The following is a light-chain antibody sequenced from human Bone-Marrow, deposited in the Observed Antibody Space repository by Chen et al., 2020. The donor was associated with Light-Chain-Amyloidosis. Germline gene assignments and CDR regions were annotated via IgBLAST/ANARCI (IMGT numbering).Light chain of an antibody. J-gene: IGLJ2*01. Sequence: SYELTQPPSVSVSPGQTARITCSGDDLPTKYAYWYQQQPGPAPVLVIHRDTERPSGISVRFSGSSSGTTATLTISGVQAEDEADYHCQSADSSGTYEVIFGGGTKLTVL. CDR1: DLPTKY. CDR3: QSADSSGTYEVI. CDR2: RDT. V-gene: IGLV3-25*03.